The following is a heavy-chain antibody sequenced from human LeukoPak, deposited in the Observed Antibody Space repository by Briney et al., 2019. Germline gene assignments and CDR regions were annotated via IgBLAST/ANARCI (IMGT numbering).Heavy chain of an antibody. Sequence: GRSLRLSCAASGFTFSSYAMHWVRQAPGKGLEWVAVISYDGSNKYYADSVKGRFTISRDNSKNTLYLQMNSLRAEDTAVYYCARDTQINYSDYWGQGTLVTVSS. CDR2: ISYDGSNK. V-gene: IGHV3-30*04. J-gene: IGHJ4*02. CDR1: GFTFSSYA. CDR3: ARDTQINYSDY. D-gene: IGHD2-15*01.